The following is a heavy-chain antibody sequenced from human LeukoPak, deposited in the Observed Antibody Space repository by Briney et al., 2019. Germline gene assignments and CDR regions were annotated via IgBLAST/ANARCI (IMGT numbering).Heavy chain of an antibody. V-gene: IGHV3-30*18. D-gene: IGHD3-10*01. Sequence: GRSLRLSCAASGFTFSSYGMHWVRQAPGKGLEWVAVISYDGSNKYYADSVKGRFTISRDNSKNTLYLHMNSLRAEDTAVYYCAKDLLYYYGSGSYYFDYWGQGTLVTVSS. CDR1: GFTFSSYG. CDR2: ISYDGSNK. CDR3: AKDLLYYYGSGSYYFDY. J-gene: IGHJ4*02.